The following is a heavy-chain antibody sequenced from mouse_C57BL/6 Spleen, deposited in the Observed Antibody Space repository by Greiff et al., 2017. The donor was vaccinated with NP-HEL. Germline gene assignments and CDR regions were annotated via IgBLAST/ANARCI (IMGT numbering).Heavy chain of an antibody. CDR2: ISDGGSYT. CDR3: ARDRGGYFDY. V-gene: IGHV5-4*01. CDR1: GFTFSSYA. Sequence: EVKLVESGGGLVKPGGSLKLSCAASGFTFSSYAMSWVRQTPDKRLEWVATISDGGSYTYYPDNVKGRFTISRDNAKNNLYLQMSHLKSEDTAMYYCARDRGGYFDYWGQGTTLTVSS. D-gene: IGHD1-1*02. J-gene: IGHJ2*01.